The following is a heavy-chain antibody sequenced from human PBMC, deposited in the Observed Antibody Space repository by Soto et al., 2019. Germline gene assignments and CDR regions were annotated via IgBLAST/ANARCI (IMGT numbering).Heavy chain of an antibody. V-gene: IGHV1-69*12. CDR3: ARPSCGAACYYYGMDV. CDR1: GGTFSSYT. Sequence: QVQLVQSGAEVKKPGSSVKVSCKASGGTFSSYTISWVRQAPGQGLEWMGGIIPTFGTADYAQKFQGRVTSTADESRSTGYMELSSLRSEDTALYYCARPSCGAACYYYGMDVWGQGTAVTVSS. D-gene: IGHD2-21*01. CDR2: IIPTFGTA. J-gene: IGHJ6*02.